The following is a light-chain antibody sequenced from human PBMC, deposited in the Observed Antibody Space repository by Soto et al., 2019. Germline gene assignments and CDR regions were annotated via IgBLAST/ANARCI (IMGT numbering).Light chain of an antibody. CDR2: AAS. CDR3: QQTYKIPLT. CDR1: QTISNY. Sequence: DIQMTQSPSSLSASVGDRVTITCRASQTISNYVNWYQQELGEAPKLLIHAASSLQGGVPSRFXGXXXXTDFTLTISSLQPEDFATYYCQQTYKIPLTFGGGTKVEI. J-gene: IGKJ4*01. V-gene: IGKV1-39*01.